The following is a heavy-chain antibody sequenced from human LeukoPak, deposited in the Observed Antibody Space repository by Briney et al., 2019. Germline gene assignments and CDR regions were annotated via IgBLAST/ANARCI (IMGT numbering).Heavy chain of an antibody. CDR1: GFTFSNAW. J-gene: IGHJ4*02. V-gene: IGHV3-15*05. CDR3: TTVIMGAPKDDY. D-gene: IGHD1-26*01. CDR2: FRSKTDGGTI. Sequence: PGGSLRLSCAASGFTFSNAWMSWVRQAPGKGLEWVGRFRSKTDGGTIDYAAPVKGRFTISRDDSRNTLYLQMNSLKTEDTAVYYCTTVIMGAPKDDYWGQGTLVTASS.